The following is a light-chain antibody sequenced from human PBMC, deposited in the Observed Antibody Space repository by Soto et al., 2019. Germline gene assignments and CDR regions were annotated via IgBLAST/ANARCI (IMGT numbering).Light chain of an antibody. J-gene: IGKJ1*01. CDR1: QSISSD. CDR3: QQSYSTLGT. Sequence: EIQMTQSPSSLSASVGDRVTITCRASQSISSDLNWYQQKPGKAPKLLIYAASSLQSGVPSRFSGSGSGTDFTLTISSLQPEDFATYYCQQSYSTLGTFGQGTKVEIK. CDR2: AAS. V-gene: IGKV1-39*01.